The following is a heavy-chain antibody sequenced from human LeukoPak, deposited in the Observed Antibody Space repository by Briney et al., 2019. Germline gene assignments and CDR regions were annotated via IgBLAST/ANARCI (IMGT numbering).Heavy chain of an antibody. CDR2: VSSSTSTV. CDR1: GFTFNTYN. Sequence: PGGSLRLFCAASGFTFNTYNMNWVRQAPGKGLEWVSYVSSSTSTVEYADSVKGRFTISRGNAKNSLYLQMNSLRAEDTAVYYCARDHYDFWSSYVGSNYYMDVWGKGTTVTVSS. J-gene: IGHJ6*03. V-gene: IGHV3-48*04. D-gene: IGHD3-3*01. CDR3: ARDHYDFWSSYVGSNYYMDV.